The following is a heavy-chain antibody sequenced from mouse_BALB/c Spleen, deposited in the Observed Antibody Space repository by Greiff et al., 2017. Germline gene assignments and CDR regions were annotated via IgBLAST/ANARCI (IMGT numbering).Heavy chain of an antibody. CDR3: TRLYGNYPAWFAY. V-gene: IGHV6-6*02. D-gene: IGHD2-10*02. CDR2: IRLKSNNYAT. CDR1: GFTFSNYW. Sequence: EVQGVESGGGLVQPGGSMKLSCVASGFTFSNYWMNWVRQSPEKGLEWVAEIRLKSNNYATHYAESVKGRFTISRDDSKSSVYLQMNNLRAEDTGIYYCTRLYGNYPAWFAYWGQGTLVTVSA. J-gene: IGHJ3*01.